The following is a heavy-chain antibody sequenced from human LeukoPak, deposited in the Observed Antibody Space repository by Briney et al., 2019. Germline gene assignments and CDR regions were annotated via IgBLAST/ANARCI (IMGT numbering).Heavy chain of an antibody. J-gene: IGHJ4*02. CDR2: IIPIFGTA. V-gene: IGHV1-69*13. D-gene: IGHD3-10*01. Sequence: ASVKVSCKASGGTFSRYAISWVRQAPGQGLVWMGGIIPIFGTANYAQKFQGRVTITADESTSTAYMELSSLRSEDTAVYYCARSWEVWFGELYYFDYWGQGTLVTVSS. CDR1: GGTFSRYA. CDR3: ARSWEVWFGELYYFDY.